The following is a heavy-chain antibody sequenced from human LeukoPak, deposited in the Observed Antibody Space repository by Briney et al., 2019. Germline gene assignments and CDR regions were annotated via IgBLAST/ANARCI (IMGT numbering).Heavy chain of an antibody. J-gene: IGHJ6*02. CDR2: ITYDGSNK. D-gene: IGHD2-15*01. CDR3: AKGVVAYTYYYYGMDV. Sequence: PGGSLRLSCAASGFTFSSYGMRWVRQAPGKGLEWVAVITYDGSNKYYADSVKGRFTISRDNSKNTLYLQMNSLRAEDTAAYYCAKGVVAYTYYYYGMDVWGQGTTVTVSS. CDR1: GFTFSSYG. V-gene: IGHV3-30*18.